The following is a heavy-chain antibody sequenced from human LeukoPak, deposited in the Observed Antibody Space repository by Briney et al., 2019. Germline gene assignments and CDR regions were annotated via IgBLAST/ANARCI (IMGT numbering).Heavy chain of an antibody. V-gene: IGHV1-18*01. Sequence: ASVKVSCTASGYTFTSYGISWVRQAPGQGLEWMGWISAYNGNTNYAQKLQGRVTMTTDTSTSTAYMELRSLRSDDTAVYYCAFSFGVVTIQYYFDYWGQGTLVTVSS. CDR1: GYTFTSYG. D-gene: IGHD3-3*01. J-gene: IGHJ4*02. CDR3: AFSFGVVTIQYYFDY. CDR2: ISAYNGNT.